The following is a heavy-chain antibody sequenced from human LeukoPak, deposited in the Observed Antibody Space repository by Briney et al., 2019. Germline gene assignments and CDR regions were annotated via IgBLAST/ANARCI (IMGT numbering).Heavy chain of an antibody. CDR1: RYTFTSYY. V-gene: IGHV1-46*01. CDR2: INPSGGST. Sequence: ASVKVSCKASRYTFTSYYMHWVRQAPGQGLEWMGIINPSGGSTSYAQKFQGRVTMTRDTSTSTVYMELSSLRSEDTAVYYCARDRRGSSGYYYPLGYWGQGTLVTVSS. J-gene: IGHJ4*02. CDR3: ARDRRGSSGYYYPLGY. D-gene: IGHD3-22*01.